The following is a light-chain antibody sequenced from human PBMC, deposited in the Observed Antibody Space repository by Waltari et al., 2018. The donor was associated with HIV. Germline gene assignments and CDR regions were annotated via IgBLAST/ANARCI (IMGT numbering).Light chain of an antibody. V-gene: IGKV3-20*01. J-gene: IGKJ1*01. Sequence: SCRASRTNTSSYLAWFQQKPGQAPRLLIYGASSRAPGVSDRFSGSGSGTDFTLTISRLEPEDFAVYYCQQYGSLPRTFGQGTKVELK. CDR2: GAS. CDR1: RTNTSSY. CDR3: QQYGSLPRT.